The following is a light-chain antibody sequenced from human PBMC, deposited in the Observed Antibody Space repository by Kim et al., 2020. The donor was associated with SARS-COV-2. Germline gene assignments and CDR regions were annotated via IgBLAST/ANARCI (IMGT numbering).Light chain of an antibody. CDR2: QDN. CDR3: QAWDSSTVV. J-gene: IGLJ3*02. Sequence: SYEPTQPPSVSVSPGQTASITCSGDKLGDEYACWYQQKPGQSPVLVIYQDNKRPSGIPERFSGSNSGITATLTISGTQAMDEADYYCQAWDSSTVVFGGGTKLTVL. CDR1: KLGDEY. V-gene: IGLV3-1*01.